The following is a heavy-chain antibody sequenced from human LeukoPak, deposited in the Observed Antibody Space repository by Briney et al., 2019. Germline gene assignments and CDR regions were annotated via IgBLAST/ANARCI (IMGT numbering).Heavy chain of an antibody. CDR2: ISISSSTI. CDR1: GFTFSSYN. D-gene: IGHD5-18*01. J-gene: IGHJ4*02. CDR3: AGTGYSYAYGDY. V-gene: IGHV3-48*01. Sequence: GGSLRLSCAASGFTFSSYNMNWVRQTPGKGLEWVSYISISSSTIYYADSVKGRFTISRDNAKNSLHLQMNSLRAEDTAVYYCAGTGYSYAYGDYWGQGTLVTVSS.